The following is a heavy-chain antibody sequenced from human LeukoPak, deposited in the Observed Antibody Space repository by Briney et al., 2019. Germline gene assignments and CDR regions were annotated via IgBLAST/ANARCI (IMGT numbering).Heavy chain of an antibody. CDR1: GGSMSSYY. V-gene: IGHV4-59*01. D-gene: IGHD7-27*01. CDR2: IYYSGNT. Sequence: PSETLSLTCTVSGGSMSSYYWSWIRQPPGKGLEWIGYIYYSGNTNYNPSLKSRVTISVDTSKNQFSLKLSSVTAADTAVYYCARFRLGSDYYHMDVWGKGTTVTVSS. CDR3: ARFRLGSDYYHMDV. J-gene: IGHJ6*03.